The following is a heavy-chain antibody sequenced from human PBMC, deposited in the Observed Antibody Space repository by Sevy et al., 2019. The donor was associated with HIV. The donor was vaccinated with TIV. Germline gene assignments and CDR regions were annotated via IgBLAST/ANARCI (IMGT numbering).Heavy chain of an antibody. V-gene: IGHV3-30*18. CDR3: AKDLGTITCYDY. J-gene: IGHJ4*02. CDR1: GFSRYD. CDR2: ISYDGSNK. Sequence: GGSLRLSCAASGFSRYDIHWVRQAPGKGLEWVAVISYDGSNKHYADSLKGRFTISRDNSKNTLFLQMNSLRAEDTAVYYCAKDLGTITCYDYWGQGTQVTVSS. D-gene: IGHD2-15*01.